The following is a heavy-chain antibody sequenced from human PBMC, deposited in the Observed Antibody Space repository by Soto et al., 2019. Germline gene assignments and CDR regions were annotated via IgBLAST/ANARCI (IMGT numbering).Heavy chain of an antibody. Sequence: PGGSLRLSCAASGFTFSSYSMNWVRQAPGKGLEWVSYISSSSSTIYYADSVKGRFTISRDNAKNSLYLQMNSLRDEDTAVYYCAIKLDSSGYYYFGYYGMDVWGQGTTVTVSS. J-gene: IGHJ6*02. CDR3: AIKLDSSGYYYFGYYGMDV. D-gene: IGHD3-22*01. CDR1: GFTFSSYS. V-gene: IGHV3-48*02. CDR2: ISSSSSTI.